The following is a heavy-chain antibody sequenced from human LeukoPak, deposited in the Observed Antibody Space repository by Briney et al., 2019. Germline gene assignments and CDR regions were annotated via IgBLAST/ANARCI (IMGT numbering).Heavy chain of an antibody. CDR3: AKDHDNTDFYYYFDS. CDR1: GFSFDAYA. Sequence: PGGSLRISCAASGFSFDAYAMSWVRQAPGKGLEWVSSISETGRTTSYTDSVKGRFTISRDKSKSTLHLQMNRLRAEGTALYYCAKDHDNTDFYYYFDSWGQGTLVTVSS. D-gene: IGHD3-10*01. CDR2: ISETGRTT. J-gene: IGHJ4*02. V-gene: IGHV3-23*01.